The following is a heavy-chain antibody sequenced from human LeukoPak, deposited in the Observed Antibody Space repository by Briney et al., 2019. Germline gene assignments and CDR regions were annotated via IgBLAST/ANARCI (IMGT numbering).Heavy chain of an antibody. CDR2: IYSGGTT. D-gene: IGHD3-22*01. J-gene: IGHJ4*02. CDR1: GGSISSSSYY. CDR3: AGRYDSSGYPLH. Sequence: ETLSLTCTVSGGSISSSSYYWGWIRQPPGKGLEWVSVIYSGGTTYYADSIKGRFTISRDNSKNTLYLQMNSLRAEDTAVYYCAGRYDSSGYPLHWGQGTLVTVSS. V-gene: IGHV3-53*01.